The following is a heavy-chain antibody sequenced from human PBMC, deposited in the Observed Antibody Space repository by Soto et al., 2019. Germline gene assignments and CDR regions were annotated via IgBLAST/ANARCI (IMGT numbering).Heavy chain of an antibody. CDR2: ISSTSTYI. D-gene: IGHD3-10*01. J-gene: IGHJ4*02. CDR1: GFLFNSYG. CDR3: TRDRSPGMVFPEFDF. Sequence: EVQLVESGGGLAKPGGSLRLSCAASGFLFNSYGMNWVRLSPGRGLEWISSISSTSTYIEYADSVKGRFIISRDNAENSLFLQMNSLRAEDTAVDYCTRDRSPGMVFPEFDFWGQGALVTVSS. V-gene: IGHV3-21*01.